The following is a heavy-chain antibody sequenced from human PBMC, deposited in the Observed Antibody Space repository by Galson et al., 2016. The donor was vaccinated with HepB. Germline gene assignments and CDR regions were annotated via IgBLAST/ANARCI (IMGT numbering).Heavy chain of an antibody. CDR1: GFTFSNYG. J-gene: IGHJ5*02. D-gene: IGHD6-13*01. Sequence: SLRLSCAASGFTFSNYGMHWVRQAPGKGLEWVGVISYDGSYTYYADSVKGRFTISRDDSKNTLYLQMDSLSAEDTAVYFCARYSSSWFFDPWGQGTLVTVSS. V-gene: IGHV3-30*03. CDR2: ISYDGSYT. CDR3: ARYSSSWFFDP.